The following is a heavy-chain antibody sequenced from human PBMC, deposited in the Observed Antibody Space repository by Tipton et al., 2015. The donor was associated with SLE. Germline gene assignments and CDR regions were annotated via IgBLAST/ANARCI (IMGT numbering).Heavy chain of an antibody. CDR3: AGRIAVAGLDY. V-gene: IGHV4-59*01. J-gene: IGHJ4*02. Sequence: TLSLTCTVSGGSISSYYGNWIRQPPGKGLEWIGYIYYSGSTNYNPSLKSRVTISVDTSKNQFSLKLSSVTAADTAVYYCAGRIAVAGLDYWGQGTLVTVSS. D-gene: IGHD6-19*01. CDR1: GGSISSYY. CDR2: IYYSGST.